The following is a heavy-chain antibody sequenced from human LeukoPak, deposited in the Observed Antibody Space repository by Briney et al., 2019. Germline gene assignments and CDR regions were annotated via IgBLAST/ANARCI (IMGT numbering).Heavy chain of an antibody. Sequence: SETLSLTCAVYGGSFSGYYWSWIRQPPGKGLEWIGETNHSGSTNYNPSLKSRVTISVDTSKNQFSLKLSSVTAADTAVYYCARVLYDIVVVPRNWFDPWGQGTLVTVSS. J-gene: IGHJ5*02. V-gene: IGHV4-34*01. D-gene: IGHD2-2*01. CDR1: GGSFSGYY. CDR3: ARVLYDIVVVPRNWFDP. CDR2: TNHSGST.